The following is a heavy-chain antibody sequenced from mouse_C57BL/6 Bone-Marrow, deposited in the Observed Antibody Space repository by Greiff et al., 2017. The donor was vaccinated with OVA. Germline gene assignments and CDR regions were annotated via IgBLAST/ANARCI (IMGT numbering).Heavy chain of an antibody. CDR2: IYPRSGNT. J-gene: IGHJ4*01. V-gene: IGHV1-81*01. CDR3: AATEYYAMDY. D-gene: IGHD4-1*02. Sequence: QVQLQQSGAELARPGASVKLSCKASGYTFTSYGISWVKQRTGQGLEWIGEIYPRSGNTYYNEKFKGKATLTADKSSSTAYMELRSLTSEDSAVYFCAATEYYAMDYWGQGTSVTVSS. CDR1: GYTFTSYG.